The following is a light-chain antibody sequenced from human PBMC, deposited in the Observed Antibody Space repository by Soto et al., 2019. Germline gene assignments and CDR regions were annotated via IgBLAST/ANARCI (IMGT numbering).Light chain of an antibody. CDR2: KNT. V-gene: IGLV1-47*01. J-gene: IGLJ2*01. CDR1: SSNIGSNF. Sequence: QSVLTQPPSASGTPGQRVTISCYGASSNIGSNFVYWYHQLPGTAPKLLIYKNTQRPSGVPDRFSGSKSGTSASLAVSGLRSEDEATYYCATWDDSLSGPVFGGGTQLTVL. CDR3: ATWDDSLSGPV.